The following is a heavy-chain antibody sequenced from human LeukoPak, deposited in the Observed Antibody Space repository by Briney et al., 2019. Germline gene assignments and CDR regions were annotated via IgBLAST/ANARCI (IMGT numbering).Heavy chain of an antibody. Sequence: GGSLRLSCAASGFTFRDFSMHWVRQAPGKGLEWVSLISGDGGATHYADSVKGRFTISRDNSKNSLYLQMSSLRVEDTAFYYCAKGNNIFSFNFDYWGQGTLVTVSS. CDR1: GFTFRDFS. CDR3: AKGNNIFSFNFDY. D-gene: IGHD3-9*01. V-gene: IGHV3-43*02. CDR2: ISGDGGAT. J-gene: IGHJ4*02.